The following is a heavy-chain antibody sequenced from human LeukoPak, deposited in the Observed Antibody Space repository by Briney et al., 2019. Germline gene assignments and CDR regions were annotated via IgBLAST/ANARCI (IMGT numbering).Heavy chain of an antibody. CDR3: ARTVTTSSYYFDY. Sequence: ASVKVSCKASGYTFTTYGVSWVRQAPGQGLEWMGWISGYDGNTNYAQKLRGRVTMTTDTSTSTAYMYLRSLRSDDTALYFCARTVTTSSYYFDYWGEGTLVTVSS. J-gene: IGHJ4*02. V-gene: IGHV1-18*01. CDR2: ISGYDGNT. D-gene: IGHD4-17*01. CDR1: GYTFTTYG.